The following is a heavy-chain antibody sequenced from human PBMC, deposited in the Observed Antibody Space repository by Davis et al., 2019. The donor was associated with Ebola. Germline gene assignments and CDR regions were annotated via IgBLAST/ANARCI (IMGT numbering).Heavy chain of an antibody. J-gene: IGHJ4*02. CDR1: GGSISSYY. V-gene: IGHV4-59*01. CDR3: ARGVGRYYFDY. D-gene: IGHD1-26*01. CDR2: IYYSGST. Sequence: MPSETLSLTCTVSGGSISSYYWSWIRQPPGKGLGWIGYIYYSGSTNYNPSLKSRVTISVDTSKNQFSLKLSSVTAADTAVYYCARGVGRYYFDYWGQGTLVTVSS.